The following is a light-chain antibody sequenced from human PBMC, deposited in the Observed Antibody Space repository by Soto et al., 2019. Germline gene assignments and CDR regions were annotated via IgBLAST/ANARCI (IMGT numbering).Light chain of an antibody. CDR2: SAS. J-gene: IGKJ4*01. CDR3: QQYSKWPPG. V-gene: IGKV3-15*01. Sequence: VVMTQFPATLSVSPGERATLSCRASHSLRNNLAWYQQKPGQAPRLLIHSASTRAAGVPARFSGGGSETEFTLTISSLQSEDSAVYYCQQYSKWPPGFGGGTQVEIK. CDR1: HSLRNN.